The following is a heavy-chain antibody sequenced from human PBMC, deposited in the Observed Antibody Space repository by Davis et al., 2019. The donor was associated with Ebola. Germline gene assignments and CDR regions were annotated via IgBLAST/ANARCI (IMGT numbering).Heavy chain of an antibody. Sequence: PGGSLRLSCAASGFTFSSYAMSWVRQAPGKGLEWVSAISGSGGSTYYADSVKGRFTISRDNSKNTLYLQMNSLRAEDTAVYYCAKLSPFSDYGDYSPGVDYWGQGTLVTVSS. D-gene: IGHD4-17*01. CDR2: ISGSGGST. CDR3: AKLSPFSDYGDYSPGVDY. V-gene: IGHV3-23*01. J-gene: IGHJ4*02. CDR1: GFTFSSYA.